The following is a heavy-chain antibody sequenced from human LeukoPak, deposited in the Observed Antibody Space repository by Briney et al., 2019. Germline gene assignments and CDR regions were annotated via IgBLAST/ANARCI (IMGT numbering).Heavy chain of an antibody. Sequence: GGSLRLSCAASGFTFSSYWMSWVRQAPGKGLEWVANIKQDGSEKYYVDSVKGRFTISRDNAKNSLYLQMNSLRAEDTAVYYCARAGGYYDSSGYYYVPPNWFDPWGQGTLVTVSS. CDR3: ARAGGYYDSSGYYYVPPNWFDP. CDR2: IKQDGSEK. CDR1: GFTFSSYW. V-gene: IGHV3-7*01. D-gene: IGHD3-22*01. J-gene: IGHJ5*02.